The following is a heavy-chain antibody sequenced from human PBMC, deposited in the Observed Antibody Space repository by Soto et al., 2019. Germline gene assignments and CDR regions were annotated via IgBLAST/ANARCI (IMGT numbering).Heavy chain of an antibody. Sequence: PXGSLILSCLASEFTLSNYWMSWVRQAPGKGLEWVANIKQDGSEKYYVDSVKGRFTISRDNAENSLYLQMNSLRAEDTALYYCARVYPGTGWPFHYYGMDVWGQGTTVTVSS. J-gene: IGHJ6*02. CDR3: ARVYPGTGWPFHYYGMDV. CDR2: IKQDGSEK. V-gene: IGHV3-7*01. CDR1: EFTLSNYW. D-gene: IGHD6-25*01.